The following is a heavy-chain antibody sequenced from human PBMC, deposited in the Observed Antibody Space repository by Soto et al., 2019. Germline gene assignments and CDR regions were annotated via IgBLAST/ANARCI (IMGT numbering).Heavy chain of an antibody. J-gene: IGHJ4*02. V-gene: IGHV1-8*01. CDR1: GYTFSTYD. CDR2: MNPYTGNT. Sequence: ASVKVSCKASGYTFSTYDINWVRQATGQGLEWMGWMNPYTGNTGYAQKFRGRVTMTRNTSITTAYMELSGLSSEDTAVYYCARRKERSGPNYFDFWGQGTLVTVSS. D-gene: IGHD6-25*01. CDR3: ARRKERSGPNYFDF.